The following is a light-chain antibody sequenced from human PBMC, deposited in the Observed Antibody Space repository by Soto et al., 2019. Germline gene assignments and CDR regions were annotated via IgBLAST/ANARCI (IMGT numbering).Light chain of an antibody. CDR1: SSDVGGYNY. J-gene: IGLJ1*01. CDR3: SSYTISGTYV. V-gene: IGLV2-14*01. Sequence: QSALAQPASVSGSPGQSITISCTGTSSDVGGYNYVSWYQQHPGKAPKVMIYDASNRPSGVSNRFSGSKSGNTASLTISGLQAEDEADYFCSSYTISGTYVFGTGTKLTVL. CDR2: DAS.